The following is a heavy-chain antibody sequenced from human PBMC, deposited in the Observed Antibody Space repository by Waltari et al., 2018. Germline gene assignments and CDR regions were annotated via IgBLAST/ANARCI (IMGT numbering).Heavy chain of an antibody. Sequence: QVQLVQSGAEVKKPGSSVKVSCKASGFTFSSYGMHWVRQAPGKGLEWVAVIWYDGSNKYYADSVKGRFTISRDNSKNTLYLQMNSLRAEDTAVYYCARGPGEWELLVYWGQGTLVTVSS. D-gene: IGHD1-26*01. CDR2: IWYDGSNK. J-gene: IGHJ4*02. CDR3: ARGPGEWELLVY. V-gene: IGHV3-33*01. CDR1: GFTFSSYG.